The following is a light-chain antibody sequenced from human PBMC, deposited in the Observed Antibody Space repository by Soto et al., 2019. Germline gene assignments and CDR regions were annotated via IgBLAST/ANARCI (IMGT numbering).Light chain of an antibody. Sequence: AIRMTQSPSSLSASTGDRVTITCRASQGISSYLAWYQQKPGKAPKLLIYAASTLQSGVPSRLRGSGSGTDFTLTISCLKSEDFETYYCQQYYSYPPTFGQGTKVDIK. CDR1: QGISSY. CDR3: QQYYSYPPT. CDR2: AAS. V-gene: IGKV1-8*01. J-gene: IGKJ1*01.